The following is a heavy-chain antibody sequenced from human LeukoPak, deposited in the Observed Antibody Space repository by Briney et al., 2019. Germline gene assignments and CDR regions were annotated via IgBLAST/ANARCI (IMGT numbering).Heavy chain of an antibody. D-gene: IGHD3-22*01. Sequence: GGSLRLSCTASGFTVSSYAMSWVRQAPGKGLEWVSAISPSGDSTYYADSVKGRFTISRDNSKNTLYLQMNSLRAEDTALFYCAKNQLGDSSVTYYFDYWGQGTLVTVSS. CDR3: AKNQLGDSSVTYYFDY. J-gene: IGHJ4*02. CDR1: GFTVSSYA. CDR2: ISPSGDST. V-gene: IGHV3-23*01.